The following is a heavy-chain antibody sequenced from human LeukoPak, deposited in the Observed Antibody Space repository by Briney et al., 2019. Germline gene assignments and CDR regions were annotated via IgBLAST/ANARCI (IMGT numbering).Heavy chain of an antibody. V-gene: IGHV4-38-2*01. J-gene: IGHJ4*02. CDR2: IYHSGST. CDR3: ARGPIGVVIHDY. Sequence: SETLSLTCAVSGYSISSGYYWGWIRQPPGKGLEWIGSIYHSGSTYYNPSLKSRVTISVDTSKKQFSLKLSSVTAPDTAVYYFARGPIGVVIHDYWGQGTLDSVSS. D-gene: IGHD3-3*01. CDR1: GYSISSGYY.